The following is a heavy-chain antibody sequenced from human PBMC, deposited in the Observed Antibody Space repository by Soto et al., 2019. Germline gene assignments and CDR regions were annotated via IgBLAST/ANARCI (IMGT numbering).Heavy chain of an antibody. Sequence: GGSLRLSCTVSGFSFSGSAMHWVRQASGKGLEWIGLIRSKTSNYATTYAASVKGRFTISRDNAKNSLYLQMNSLRAEDTALYYCAKGGPNYYGSGNKFDYWGQGTLVTVSS. CDR3: AKGGPNYYGSGNKFDY. CDR2: IRSKTSNYAT. D-gene: IGHD3-10*01. J-gene: IGHJ4*02. CDR1: GFSFSGSA. V-gene: IGHV3-73*01.